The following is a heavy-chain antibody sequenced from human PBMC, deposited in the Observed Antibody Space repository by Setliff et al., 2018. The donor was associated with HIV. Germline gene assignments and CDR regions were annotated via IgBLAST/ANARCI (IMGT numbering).Heavy chain of an antibody. Sequence: ASVKVSCKASGYTFTSYGISWVRQAPGQGLEWMGWVSAYNGNTNYAQKLQGRVTMTTDTSTSTAYMELRSLRSDDTAVYYCASATRVTDDAFDIWGQGTMVTVSS. CDR2: VSAYNGNT. V-gene: IGHV1-18*01. CDR1: GYTFTSYG. D-gene: IGHD2-21*02. J-gene: IGHJ3*02. CDR3: ASATRVTDDAFDI.